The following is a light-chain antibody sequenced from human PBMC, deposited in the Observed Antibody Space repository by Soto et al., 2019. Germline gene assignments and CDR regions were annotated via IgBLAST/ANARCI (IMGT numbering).Light chain of an antibody. V-gene: IGKV1-5*01. J-gene: IGKJ5*01. Sequence: DIQMTQSPSTLSASVGDRVTITCRSSQIISSWLAWYQQKPXKTPRLLIYGATALQSGFPSRFSGSGSGTDFALTIGRLEPEDFETYYCQQLKSYVTSGQETRMEI. CDR2: GAT. CDR3: QQLKSYVT. CDR1: QIISSW.